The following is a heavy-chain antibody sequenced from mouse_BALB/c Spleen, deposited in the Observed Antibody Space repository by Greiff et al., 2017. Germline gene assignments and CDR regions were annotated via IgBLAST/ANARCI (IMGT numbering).Heavy chain of an antibody. D-gene: IGHD1-3*01. V-gene: IGHV5-9-3*01. Sequence: EVKLVESGGGLVKPGGSLKLSCAASGFTFSSYAMSWVRQTPEKRLEWVATISSGGSYTYYPDSVKGRFTISRDNAKNTLYLQMSSLRSEDTAMYYCARSPTNPYFDYWGQGTTLTVSS. J-gene: IGHJ2*01. CDR2: ISSGGSYT. CDR3: ARSPTNPYFDY. CDR1: GFTFSSYA.